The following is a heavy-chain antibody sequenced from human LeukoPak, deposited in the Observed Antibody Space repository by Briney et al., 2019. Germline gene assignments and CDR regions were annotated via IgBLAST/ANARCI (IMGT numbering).Heavy chain of an antibody. D-gene: IGHD6-19*01. V-gene: IGHV3-23*01. J-gene: IGHJ4*02. CDR3: AKDHGTAVAGFYY. CDR2: ITGTGGST. Sequence: GASLRLSCAASGFSLSTYGVRWVRQPPGKGLEWVSGITGTGGSTYYADSVKGRFTVSRESSKKTLYLQMNSLRAEDTAIYYCAKDHGTAVAGFYYWGQGTLVTVSS. CDR1: GFSLSTYG.